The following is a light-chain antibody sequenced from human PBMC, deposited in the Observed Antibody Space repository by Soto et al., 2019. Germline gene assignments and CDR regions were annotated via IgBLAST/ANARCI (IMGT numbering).Light chain of an antibody. J-gene: IGKJ2*01. CDR3: QQYIDWPPYT. Sequence: EVVLTQSPATLSVSPGERATLXSRPSQTVSRSLAWYQQKPGQAPRLLIYGASMRATGVPDRFSGSGSGTDFTLTISSLQSEDFAVYYCQQYIDWPPYTFGQGTKVDNK. V-gene: IGKV3-15*01. CDR2: GAS. CDR1: QTVSRS.